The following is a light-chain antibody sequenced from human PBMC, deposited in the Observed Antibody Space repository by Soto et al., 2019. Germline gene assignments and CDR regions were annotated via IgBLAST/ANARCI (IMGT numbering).Light chain of an antibody. Sequence: QSALTQPASVSGSPGQSITISCTGTSSDVGSYNLVSWYQQHPGKAPKLMIYEVSKRPSGVSNRFSGSKSGNTASLTISGLRAEDEADYYCCSYAGRGVVFGGGTKLTVL. CDR2: EVS. CDR3: CSYAGRGVV. CDR1: SSDVGSYNL. V-gene: IGLV2-23*02. J-gene: IGLJ2*01.